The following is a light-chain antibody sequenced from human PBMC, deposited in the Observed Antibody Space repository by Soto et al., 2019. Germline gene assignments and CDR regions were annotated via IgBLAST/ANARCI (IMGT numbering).Light chain of an antibody. V-gene: IGLV2-14*01. Sequence: QSALTQPASVSGSPGQSITISYTGNSTDVGRYNYVSWYQQHPGKAPKLMVYDVSNRPSWVSNRFSGSKSGITASLTISGLQAEDEADYYCTSYTSDSTYVFGTGTKVTVL. J-gene: IGLJ1*01. CDR1: STDVGRYNY. CDR2: DVS. CDR3: TSYTSDSTYV.